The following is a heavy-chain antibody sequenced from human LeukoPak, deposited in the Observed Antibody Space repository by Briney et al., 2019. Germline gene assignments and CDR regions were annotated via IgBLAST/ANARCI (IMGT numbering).Heavy chain of an antibody. Sequence: GGSLRLSCAASRFTFSGYAMSWVRQAPGKGLEWVSTISGSGDTTFYADSVTGRFTISRDNSKNTLYLQMNSLRAEDTAVYYCAKGSSASCYSPVDYWGQGTLVTVSS. CDR2: ISGSGDTT. D-gene: IGHD2-15*01. CDR1: RFTFSGYA. J-gene: IGHJ4*02. V-gene: IGHV3-23*01. CDR3: AKGSSASCYSPVDY.